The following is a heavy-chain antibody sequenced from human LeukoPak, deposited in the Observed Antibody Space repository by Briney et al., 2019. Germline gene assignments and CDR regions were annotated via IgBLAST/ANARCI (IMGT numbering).Heavy chain of an antibody. D-gene: IGHD6-6*01. J-gene: IGHJ3*02. V-gene: IGHV4-34*01. CDR1: GGSISSYY. Sequence: PSETLSLTCTVSGGSISSYYWSWIRQAPGKGLEWIGEINHRGNTNYNPSLKSRVTILVDTSKDQFTLKLSSVTAADTAVYYCARHGLVAARHAFDIWGQGTMVTVSS. CDR2: INHRGNT. CDR3: ARHGLVAARHAFDI.